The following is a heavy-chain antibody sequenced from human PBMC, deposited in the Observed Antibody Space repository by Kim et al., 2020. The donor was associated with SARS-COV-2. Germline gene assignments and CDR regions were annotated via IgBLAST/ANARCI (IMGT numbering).Heavy chain of an antibody. J-gene: IGHJ6*02. CDR2: ISWNSGSI. D-gene: IGHD6-13*01. Sequence: GGSLRLSCAASGFTFDDYAMHWVRQAPGKGLEWVSGISWNSGSIGYADSVKGRFTISRDNAKNSLYLQMNSLRAEDTALYYCAKDSYSSSWYGSYYYYGMDVWGQGTTVTVSS. V-gene: IGHV3-9*01. CDR3: AKDSYSSSWYGSYYYYGMDV. CDR1: GFTFDDYA.